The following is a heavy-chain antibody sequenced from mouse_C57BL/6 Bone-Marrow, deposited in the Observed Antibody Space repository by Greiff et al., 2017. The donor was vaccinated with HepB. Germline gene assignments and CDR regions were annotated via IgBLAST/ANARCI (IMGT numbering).Heavy chain of an antibody. J-gene: IGHJ3*01. V-gene: IGHV1-74*01. Sequence: QVQLKQPGAELVKPGASVKVSCKASGYTFTSYWMHWVKQRPGQGLEWIGRIHPSDSDTNYNQKFKGKATLTVDKSSSTAYMQLSSLTSEDSAVYYCATPDGYYDWFAYWGQGTLVTVSA. CDR2: IHPSDSDT. CDR3: ATPDGYYDWFAY. D-gene: IGHD2-3*01. CDR1: GYTFTSYW.